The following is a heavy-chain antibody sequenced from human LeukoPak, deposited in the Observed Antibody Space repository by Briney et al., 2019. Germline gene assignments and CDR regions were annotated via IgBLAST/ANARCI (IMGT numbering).Heavy chain of an antibody. CDR3: ARERDSSAQYYYDY. V-gene: IGHV1-2*02. Sequence: ASVKVSCKASGYTFTGYYMHWMRQAPGQGLEWMGWINPNSGGTNYAPNFQDRVTMTRDTSIGTAYMELSRLRSDDTAVYYCARERDSSAQYYYDYWGQGTLVTVSS. J-gene: IGHJ4*02. CDR1: GYTFTGYY. CDR2: INPNSGGT. D-gene: IGHD3-22*01.